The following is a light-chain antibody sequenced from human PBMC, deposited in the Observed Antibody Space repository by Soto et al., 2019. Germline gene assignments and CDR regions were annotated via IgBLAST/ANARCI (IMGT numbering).Light chain of an antibody. CDR2: RDN. CDR1: SSDIGSNP. CDR3: SAWHASIYGPV. Sequence: QSVLTQPPSASGTPGQRVAISCSGGSSDIGSNPVNWYLHLPGAAPKLLIYRDNQRPSGVPDRFSGSKSGTSASLTISGLQSEHEADYFCSAWHASIYGPVFGGGTKLTLL. J-gene: IGLJ2*01. V-gene: IGLV1-44*01.